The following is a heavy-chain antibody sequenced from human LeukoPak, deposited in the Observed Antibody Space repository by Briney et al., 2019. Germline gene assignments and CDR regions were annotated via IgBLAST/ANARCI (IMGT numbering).Heavy chain of an antibody. D-gene: IGHD3-22*01. CDR3: ARVRYYYDSSGSNTLDY. Sequence: ASVKVSCKASGYTFTGYYMHWERQAPGQGLEWMGWINPNSGGTNYAQKFQGRVTMTRDTSISTAYMELSRLRSDDTAVYYCARVRYYYDSSGSNTLDYWGQGTLVTVSS. V-gene: IGHV1-2*02. J-gene: IGHJ4*02. CDR1: GYTFTGYY. CDR2: INPNSGGT.